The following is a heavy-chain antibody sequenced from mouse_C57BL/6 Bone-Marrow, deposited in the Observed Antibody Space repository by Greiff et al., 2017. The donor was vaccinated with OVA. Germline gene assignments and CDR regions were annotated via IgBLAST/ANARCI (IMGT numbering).Heavy chain of an antibody. CDR1: GYAFSSSW. Sequence: QVQLQQSGPELVKPGASVKISCKASGYAFSSSWMNWVKQRPGQGLEWIGRIYPGDGDTNYNGKFKGKATLTADKSSSTAYMKLSSLTSEDSAVYCCAREDDYFWYCDVWGTGTTVTVSS. CDR2: IYPGDGDT. V-gene: IGHV1-82*01. CDR3: AREDDYFWYCDV. D-gene: IGHD2-4*01. J-gene: IGHJ1*03.